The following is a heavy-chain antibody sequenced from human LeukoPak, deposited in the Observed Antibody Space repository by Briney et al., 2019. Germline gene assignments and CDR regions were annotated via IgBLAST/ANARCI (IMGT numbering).Heavy chain of an antibody. CDR3: ARRGSGWWTRGSFDP. Sequence: GGSLRLSCAASGFNFSRHWMHWVRQAPGKGLVWVSRISDDGTYTANVDSVEGRFTISRDNVRNTLYLHMNSLRAEDTAVYYCARRGSGWWTRGSFDPWGQGTLVTVSS. CDR1: GFNFSRHW. D-gene: IGHD6-19*01. CDR2: ISDDGTYT. V-gene: IGHV3-74*03. J-gene: IGHJ5*02.